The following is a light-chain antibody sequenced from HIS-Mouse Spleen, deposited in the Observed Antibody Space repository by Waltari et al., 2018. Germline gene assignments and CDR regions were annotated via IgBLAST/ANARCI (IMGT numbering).Light chain of an antibody. CDR1: SSDFGGYHY. Sequence: QSALTQPRSVSGSPGQSVTISCTGTSSDFGGYHYVPWYQQHPGKAPKLMIYDVSKRPSGVPDRFSGSKSGNTASLTISGLQAEDEADYYCCSYAGSYTFVFGGGTKLTVL. CDR3: CSYAGSYTFV. V-gene: IGLV2-11*01. CDR2: DVS. J-gene: IGLJ2*01.